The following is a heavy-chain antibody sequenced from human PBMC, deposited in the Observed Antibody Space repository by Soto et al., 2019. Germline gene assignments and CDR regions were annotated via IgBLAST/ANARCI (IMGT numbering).Heavy chain of an antibody. D-gene: IGHD2-15*01. Sequence: QVQLVQSGAEVKKPGSSVKVSCKASGGTFSSYTISWVRQAPGQGLEWMGRIIPILGIANYAQKFKGRVTITADKTTTTAYMSLSNLRSEDKAVYYSAREAIDGCCGMDAWGQGTTVTVSS. J-gene: IGHJ6*02. CDR3: AREAIDGCCGMDA. V-gene: IGHV1-69*08. CDR1: GGTFSSYT. CDR2: IIPILGIA.